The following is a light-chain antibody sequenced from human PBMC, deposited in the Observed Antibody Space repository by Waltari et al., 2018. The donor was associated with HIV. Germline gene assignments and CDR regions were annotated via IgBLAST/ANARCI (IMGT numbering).Light chain of an antibody. Sequence: ILMTQSPATVSVSPGERVTLSCTASHSIFNNVAWYQQRRGQAPRLVIYGASTRITGVPDRFSGIGSGTEFTITISSVQSEDFALYFCQQYNDWLALTFGGGTKVEV. CDR3: QQYNDWLALT. CDR1: HSIFNN. CDR2: GAS. J-gene: IGKJ4*01. V-gene: IGKV3-15*01.